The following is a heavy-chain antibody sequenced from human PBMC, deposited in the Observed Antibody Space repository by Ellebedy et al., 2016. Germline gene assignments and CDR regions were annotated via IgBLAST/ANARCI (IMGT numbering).Heavy chain of an antibody. Sequence: ASVKVSXXASGYTFTSYAMHWVRQAPGQRLEWMGWINAGNGNTKYSQKFQGRVTITRDTSASTAYMELSSLRSEDTAVYYCARVVFTWVNLDAFDIWGQGTMVTVSS. CDR3: ARVVFTWVNLDAFDI. CDR1: GYTFTSYA. V-gene: IGHV1-3*01. CDR2: INAGNGNT. D-gene: IGHD1-14*01. J-gene: IGHJ3*02.